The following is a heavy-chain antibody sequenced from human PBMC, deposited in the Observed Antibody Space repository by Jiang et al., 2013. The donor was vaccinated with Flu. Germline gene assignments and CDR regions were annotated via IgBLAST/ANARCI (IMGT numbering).Heavy chain of an antibody. CDR2: ISSSSSYI. Sequence: VQLLESGGGLVKPGGSLRLSCAASGFTFSSYSMNWVRQAPGKGLEWVSSISSSSSYIYYADSVKGRFTISRDNAKNSLYLQMNSLRAEDTAVYYCAREDIVVVVAAPFDYWGQGTLVTVSS. V-gene: IGHV3-21*01. CDR1: GFTFSSYS. J-gene: IGHJ4*02. CDR3: AREDIVVVVAAPFDY. D-gene: IGHD2-15*01.